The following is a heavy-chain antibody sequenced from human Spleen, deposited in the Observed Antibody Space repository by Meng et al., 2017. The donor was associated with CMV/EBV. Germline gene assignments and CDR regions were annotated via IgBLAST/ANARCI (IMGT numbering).Heavy chain of an antibody. D-gene: IGHD5-12*01. CDR2: IYYSGST. J-gene: IGHJ4*02. CDR1: GGSFSGYY. V-gene: IGHV4-34*01. CDR3: ARESLPVASRANYLDY. Sequence: SQTLSLTCAVYGGSFSGYYWSWIRQPPGKGLEWIASIYYSGSTYYNPSLKSRVTISIDTSKNQFSLKLSSVTAADTAVYYCARESLPVASRANYLDYWGQGTLVTVSS.